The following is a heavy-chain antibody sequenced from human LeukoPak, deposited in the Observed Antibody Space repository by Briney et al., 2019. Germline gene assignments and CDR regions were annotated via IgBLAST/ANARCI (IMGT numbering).Heavy chain of an antibody. CDR1: GFTVSSNY. Sequence: GGSLRLSCAAAGFTVSSNYMSWVRQAPGKGLEWVSVIYSGGSTYYADSVKGRFTISRDNSKNTVYLQMDSLRAEDTAVYYCARTGTYSYDSSGHYYPTHFDYWGQGTLVTASS. CDR2: IYSGGST. CDR3: ARTGTYSYDSSGHYYPTHFDY. V-gene: IGHV3-53*01. D-gene: IGHD3-22*01. J-gene: IGHJ4*02.